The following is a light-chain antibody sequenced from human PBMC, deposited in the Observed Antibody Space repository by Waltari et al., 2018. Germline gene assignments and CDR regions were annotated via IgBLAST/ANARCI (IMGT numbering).Light chain of an antibody. CDR2: AAS. CDR3: QQSFGNPPWT. Sequence: DIQMTHSPSYLPALVGDRLSVTCRASRYINKYLNWYQQKSGKPPKLLIYAASSLQSGVPSRFSGSGSGTEFTLTISGLQDEDSATYYCQQSFGNPPWTFGQGTKVEI. V-gene: IGKV1-39*01. CDR1: RYINKY. J-gene: IGKJ1*01.